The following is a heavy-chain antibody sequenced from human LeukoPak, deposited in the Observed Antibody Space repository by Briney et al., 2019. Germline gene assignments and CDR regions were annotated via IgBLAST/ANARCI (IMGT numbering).Heavy chain of an antibody. CDR1: DGSISSSNYY. CDR2: IYYGGTT. Sequence: PSETLSLTCTVSDGSISSSNYYWAWIRQPPGKGLEWIGSIYYGGTTYYSPSLKSRVTISAYSSKNQFSLRLTSVTAADTAVYYCARRGLAVAAHWGQGSLVTVSS. D-gene: IGHD6-19*01. CDR3: ARRGLAVAAH. J-gene: IGHJ4*02. V-gene: IGHV4-39*01.